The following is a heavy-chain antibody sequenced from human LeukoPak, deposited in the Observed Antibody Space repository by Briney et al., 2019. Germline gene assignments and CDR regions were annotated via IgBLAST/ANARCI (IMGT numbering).Heavy chain of an antibody. J-gene: IGHJ4*02. V-gene: IGHV3-30*18. D-gene: IGHD3-10*01. CDR3: AKDWGAGGSALTF. Sequence: GGSLRLSRAASGFTFSTYGMHWVRQAPGKGLEWVAVISNDGSNKYYADSVKGRFTISRDNSKSTLYVQMNSLRAEDTAVYYCAKDWGAGGSALTFWGQGTLVTVSS. CDR1: GFTFSTYG. CDR2: ISNDGSNK.